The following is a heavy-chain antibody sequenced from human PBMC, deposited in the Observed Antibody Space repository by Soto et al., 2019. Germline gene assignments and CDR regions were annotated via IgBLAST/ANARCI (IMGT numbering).Heavy chain of an antibody. V-gene: IGHV3-9*01. CDR3: AKGPKVGYYDSSGSYYDY. CDR1: GFTFDDYA. CDR2: ISWNSGSI. D-gene: IGHD3-22*01. J-gene: IGHJ4*02. Sequence: GGSLRLSCAASGFTFDDYAMHWVRQAPGKGLEWVSGISWNSGSIGYADSVKGRFTISRDNAKNSLYLQMNSLRAEDTALYYCAKGPKVGYYDSSGSYYDYWGQGTLVTVSS.